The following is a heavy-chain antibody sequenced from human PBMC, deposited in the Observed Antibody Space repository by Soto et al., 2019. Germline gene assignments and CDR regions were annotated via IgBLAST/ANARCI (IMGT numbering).Heavy chain of an antibody. CDR1: GGTFSSYA. Sequence: QVQLVQSGAEVKKPGSSVKVSCKASGGTFSSYAISWVRQAPGQGLEWMGGNIPIFGTANYEQKFQRRVTINEDESTSTAYMELSSLRSEDTAVYYCARAIYGDSSIDYYYYYGMDVWGQGTTVTVSS. V-gene: IGHV1-69*01. D-gene: IGHD4-17*01. CDR3: ARAIYGDSSIDYYYYYGMDV. J-gene: IGHJ6*02. CDR2: NIPIFGTA.